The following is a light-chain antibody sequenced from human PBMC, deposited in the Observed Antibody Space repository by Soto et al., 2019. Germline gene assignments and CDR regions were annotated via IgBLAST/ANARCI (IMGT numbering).Light chain of an antibody. CDR3: QQANSFPLT. J-gene: IGKJ4*01. CDR1: EGISSW. V-gene: IGKV1-12*01. CDR2: TGS. Sequence: DIQMTQSPSSVSASVGDRVSITCRASEGISSWLAWYQQNPGRAPTLLIYTGSSLQSGVPSRFSGTGSGTDFTLTISSLQPEDVATYYSQQANSFPLTFGGGTKVEIK.